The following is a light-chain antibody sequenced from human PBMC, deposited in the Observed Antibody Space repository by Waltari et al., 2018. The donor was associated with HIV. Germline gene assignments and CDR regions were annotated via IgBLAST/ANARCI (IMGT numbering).Light chain of an antibody. CDR2: DIN. CDR1: STYSRFYQF. J-gene: IGLJ2*01. CDR3: ASNRLDYTLI. V-gene: IGLV2-14*03. Sequence: QSALTQPASVSGFLVQSLNISCTGISTYSRFYQFVYWYQQYPGKIPRLIIFDINNRPSGVSDHFSGSRSGNSASLTFSGLQSGDEAHYYCASNRLDYTLIFGGGTKLTVL.